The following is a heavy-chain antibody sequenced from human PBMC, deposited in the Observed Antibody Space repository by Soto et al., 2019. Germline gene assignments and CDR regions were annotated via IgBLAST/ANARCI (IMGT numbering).Heavy chain of an antibody. CDR1: GYNFTRYW. Sequence: GESLKISCKGSGYNFTRYWIGWVRQMPGRGLEWMGIIYPGDSDTRYIPSFQGQVTISADKSVSTAYLQWSGLKASDTAMYYCARRGNYGYYFDFWGQGTLVTVSS. V-gene: IGHV5-51*01. CDR2: IYPGDSDT. J-gene: IGHJ4*02. D-gene: IGHD3-10*01. CDR3: ARRGNYGYYFDF.